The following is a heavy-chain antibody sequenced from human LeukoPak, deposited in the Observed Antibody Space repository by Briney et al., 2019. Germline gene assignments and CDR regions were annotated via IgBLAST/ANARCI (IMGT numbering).Heavy chain of an antibody. D-gene: IGHD6-13*01. J-gene: IGHJ4*02. CDR1: EFTFSNYW. CDR3: AKDAVKGKAGSPRTIDY. CDR2: IDTDGTTT. Sequence: PGGSLRLSCTTSEFTFSNYWMHWVRQVPGKGLVWVSRIDTDGTTTDYADSVKGRFTISRDNSKNTLYLQMNSLRAEDTAVYYCAKDAVKGKAGSPRTIDYWGRGTLVTVSS. V-gene: IGHV3-74*01.